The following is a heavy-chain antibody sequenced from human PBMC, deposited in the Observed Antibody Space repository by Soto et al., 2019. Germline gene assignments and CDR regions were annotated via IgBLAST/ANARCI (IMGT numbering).Heavy chain of an antibody. CDR1: GDSVSSYSAA. V-gene: IGHV6-1*01. CDR3: VRDRYSSSGWFNP. Sequence: SQTLSLTCAISGDSVSSYSAAWNWIRQSPSGGLEWLGRTYYRSRFFSDYAESVKSRIIINPDTSKNQFSLQLKSVTPEDTAVYYCVRDRYSSSGWFNPWGQGTPVTVSS. J-gene: IGHJ5*02. CDR2: TYYRSRFFS. D-gene: IGHD3-10*01.